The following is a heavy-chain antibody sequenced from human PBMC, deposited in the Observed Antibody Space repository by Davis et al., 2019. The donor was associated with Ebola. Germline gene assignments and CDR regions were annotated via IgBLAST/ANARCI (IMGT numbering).Heavy chain of an antibody. CDR2: IYHSGST. J-gene: IGHJ5*02. V-gene: IGHV4-4*02. Sequence: SETLSLTCAVSGGSISSSNWWSWVRQPPGKGLEWIGEIYHSGSTNYNPSLKSRATISVDTSKNQFSLKLSSVAAADTAVYYCARDTGYYYGPEPWGQGTLVTVSS. D-gene: IGHD3-10*01. CDR1: GGSISSSNW. CDR3: ARDTGYYYGPEP.